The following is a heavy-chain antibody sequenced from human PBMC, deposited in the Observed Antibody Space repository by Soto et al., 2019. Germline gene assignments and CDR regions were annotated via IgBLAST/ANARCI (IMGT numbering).Heavy chain of an antibody. J-gene: IGHJ6*02. V-gene: IGHV3-23*01. CDR1: GFTVSSYA. CDR3: AKAKDFWSGIPFGMDV. CDR2: ISGSGGST. Sequence: PGGSLRLSFAACGFTVSSYAMSWVRQAPGKGLEWVSAISGSGGSTYYADSVKGRFTISRDNSKNTLYLQMNSLRAEDTAVYYCAKAKDFWSGIPFGMDVWGQGTTVTVSS. D-gene: IGHD3-3*01.